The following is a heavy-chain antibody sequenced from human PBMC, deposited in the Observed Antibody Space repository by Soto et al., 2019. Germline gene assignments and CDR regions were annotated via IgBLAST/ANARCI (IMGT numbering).Heavy chain of an antibody. J-gene: IGHJ4*02. Sequence: GGSLRPSCAASGFTFSTYAMNWVRQPPGKGLEWVSSISGSGAYTYYADSVQGRFTISRDNSKNTLNLQMNSLRAEDTAVYYCARDRHPYSTKYYFDYWGQGTLVTVSS. CDR1: GFTFSTYA. CDR3: ARDRHPYSTKYYFDY. D-gene: IGHD2-2*01. CDR2: ISGSGAYT. V-gene: IGHV3-23*01.